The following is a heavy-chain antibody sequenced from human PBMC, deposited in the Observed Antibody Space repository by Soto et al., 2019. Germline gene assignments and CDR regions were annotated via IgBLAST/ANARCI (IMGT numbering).Heavy chain of an antibody. CDR2: IYYSGST. D-gene: IGHD2-2*01. V-gene: IGHV4-59*01. CDR3: ARGTAARYYYYYGMDV. Sequence: SETLSLTCTVSGGSISSYYWSWIRQPPGKGLEWIGYIYYSGSTNYNPSLKSRVTISVDTSKNQFSLKLSSVTAADTAVYYCARGTAARYYYYYGMDVWGQGTTVTVSS. J-gene: IGHJ6*02. CDR1: GGSISSYY.